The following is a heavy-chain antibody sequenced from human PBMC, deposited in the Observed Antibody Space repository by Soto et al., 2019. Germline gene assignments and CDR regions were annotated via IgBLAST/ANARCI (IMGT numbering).Heavy chain of an antibody. CDR3: AKEFGYSYARYFDY. CDR2: ISHDGSDK. V-gene: IGHV3-30*18. Sequence: GWSLRLSCTASGFPFGDFGMHWLRQAPGKGLEWVAVISHDGSDKFYADSVKARFSVSRDNSKNTLYLQMSGLRPEDTAVYYCAKEFGYSYARYFDYWGQGTLVTVSS. D-gene: IGHD5-18*01. CDR1: GFPFGDFG. J-gene: IGHJ4*02.